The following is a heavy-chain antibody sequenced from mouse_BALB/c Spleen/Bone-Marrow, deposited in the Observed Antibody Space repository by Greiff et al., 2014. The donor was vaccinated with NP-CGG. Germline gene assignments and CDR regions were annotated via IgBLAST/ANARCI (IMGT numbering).Heavy chain of an antibody. Sequence: EVQLQQSGPELVKPGASVKISCKASGYSFTGYYIHWVKQSHVKSLEWIGRINPYNGATDYNQNFKDKATLTVDKSSSTAYMVLHSLPSEDSAVYYCTKSYRYDGALDYWGQGTSVTVSS. D-gene: IGHD2-14*01. V-gene: IGHV1-34*01. CDR3: TKSYRYDGALDY. J-gene: IGHJ4*01. CDR1: GYSFTGYY. CDR2: INPYNGAT.